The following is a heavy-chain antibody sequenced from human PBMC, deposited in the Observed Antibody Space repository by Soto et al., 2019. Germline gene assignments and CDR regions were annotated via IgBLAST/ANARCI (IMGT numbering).Heavy chain of an antibody. J-gene: IGHJ4*02. CDR2: ISYDGSNK. CDR3: AHTIFGVVSKYYFDY. D-gene: IGHD3-3*01. Sequence: LRLSCAAAGFTFSSYGMHWVRQAPGKGLEWVAVISYDGSNKYYADSVKGRFTISRDNSKNTLYLQMNSLRAEDTAVYYCAHTIFGVVSKYYFDYWGQGTLVTVSS. CDR1: GFTFSSYG. V-gene: IGHV3-30*03.